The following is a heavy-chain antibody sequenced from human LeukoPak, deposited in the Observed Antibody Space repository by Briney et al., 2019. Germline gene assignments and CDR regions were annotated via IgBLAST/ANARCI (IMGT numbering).Heavy chain of an antibody. CDR3: ARGERSIAVAGIPFVY. Sequence: SETLSLTCAVYGGSFSGYYWSWIRQPPGKGLEWIGEINHSGSTNYNPSLKSRVTISVDTSKNQFSLKLNSVTAADTAVYYCARGERSIAVAGIPFVYWGQGTLVTVSS. V-gene: IGHV4-34*01. J-gene: IGHJ4*02. CDR1: GGSFSGYY. CDR2: INHSGST. D-gene: IGHD6-19*01.